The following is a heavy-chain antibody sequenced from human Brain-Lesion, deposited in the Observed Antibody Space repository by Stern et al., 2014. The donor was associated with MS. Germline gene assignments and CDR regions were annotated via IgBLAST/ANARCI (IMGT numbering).Heavy chain of an antibody. CDR2: ICYSGLT. J-gene: IGHJ4*02. Sequence: QLQESGPGLVKPSETLSLTCTVSGGSISSSTYYWAWIRQPPGKGLEWTGNICYSGLTYYNPSLKRRVTISVDMSKNQFSLKLSSVTAADTAIYYCARHDSVPRPSQLYSARDRGPGYFDYWGQGTLVTVSS. CDR1: GGSISSSTYY. D-gene: IGHD1-26*01. CDR3: ARHDSVPRPSQLYSARDRGPGYFDY. V-gene: IGHV4-39*01.